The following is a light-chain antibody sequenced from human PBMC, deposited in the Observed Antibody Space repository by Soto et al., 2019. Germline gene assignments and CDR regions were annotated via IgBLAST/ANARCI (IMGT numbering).Light chain of an antibody. CDR3: QQYGSSLYT. Sequence: EILLTQSPGTLSLSPGERANLSCRASQSVRSSYLAWYQQKPGQAPRLLIHGASGRATGIPDRFSRSGSGTDFTLTISRLEPEDFAVYYCQQYGSSLYTFGEGTKLEI. V-gene: IGKV3-20*01. CDR1: QSVRSSY. CDR2: GAS. J-gene: IGKJ2*01.